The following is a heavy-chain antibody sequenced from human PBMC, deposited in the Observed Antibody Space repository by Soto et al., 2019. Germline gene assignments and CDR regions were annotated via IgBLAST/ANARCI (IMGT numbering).Heavy chain of an antibody. CDR2: IWFDGSNI. J-gene: IGHJ4*02. D-gene: IGHD6-13*01. Sequence: PGGSLRLSCAASGFTFSSYGMHWVRQAPGKGLEWVAVIWFDGSNIYYADSVKGRFTLSRDNSKNTLYLQMNSLRAEDTAVYYCARAQYSSSWYPFDYWGQGTLVTVSS. V-gene: IGHV3-33*01. CDR3: ARAQYSSSWYPFDY. CDR1: GFTFSSYG.